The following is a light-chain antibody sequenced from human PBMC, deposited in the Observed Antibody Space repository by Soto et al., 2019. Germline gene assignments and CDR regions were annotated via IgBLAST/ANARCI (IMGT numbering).Light chain of an antibody. CDR2: SAS. J-gene: IGKJ2*01. CDR1: QSVAKY. V-gene: IGKV1-39*01. Sequence: DIQMTQSPSSLSASVGDRVTITCRASQSVAKYLNWYQQKPGKAPKLLINSASLLRSGVPSRFNGSGSGTEFTLTITSLQREDFATYHCQQSNFPPYTFGQGTKL. CDR3: QQSNFPPYT.